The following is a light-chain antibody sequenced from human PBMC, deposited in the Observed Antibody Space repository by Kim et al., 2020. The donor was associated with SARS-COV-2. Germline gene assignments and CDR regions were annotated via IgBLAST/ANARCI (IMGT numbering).Light chain of an antibody. Sequence: SVVLGQTARITWGGKNIGSKNVHWYQQKPGQAPVLVIYRDSNRPSGIPERFSGSNSGNTATLTISRAQAGDEADYYCQVWDSSTAVFGRGTKLTVL. CDR3: QVWDSSTAV. V-gene: IGLV3-9*01. CDR1: NIGSKN. CDR2: RDS. J-gene: IGLJ3*02.